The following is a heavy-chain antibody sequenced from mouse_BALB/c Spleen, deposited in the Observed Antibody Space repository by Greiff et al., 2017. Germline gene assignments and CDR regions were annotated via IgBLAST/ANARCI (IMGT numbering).Heavy chain of an antibody. D-gene: IGHD2-1*01. V-gene: IGHV5-12-2*01. CDR3: ARHDGNYVLDY. Sequence: EVQVLESGGGLVQPGGSLKLSCAASGFTFSSYTMSWVRQTPEKRLEWVAYISNGGGSTYYPDTVKGRFTISRAKAKNNLYLQMSSLKAEDTAMYYFARHDGNYVLDYWGQGTTLAVAA. CDR1: GFTFSSYT. CDR2: ISNGGGST. J-gene: IGHJ2*01.